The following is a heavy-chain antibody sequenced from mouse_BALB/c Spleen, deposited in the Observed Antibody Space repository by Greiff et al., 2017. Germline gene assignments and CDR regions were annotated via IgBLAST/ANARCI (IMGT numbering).Heavy chain of an antibody. D-gene: IGHD1-2*01. V-gene: IGHV3-8*02. J-gene: IGHJ4*01. CDR3: AREGEPISRLEAMDY. CDR2: ISYSGST. CDR1: GDSITSGY. Sequence: EVKLVESGPSLVKPSQTLSLTCSVTGDSITSGYWNWIRKFPGNKLEYMGYISYSGSTYYNPSLKSRISITRDTSKNQYYLQLNSVTTEDTATYYCAREGEPISRLEAMDYWGQGTSVTVSS.